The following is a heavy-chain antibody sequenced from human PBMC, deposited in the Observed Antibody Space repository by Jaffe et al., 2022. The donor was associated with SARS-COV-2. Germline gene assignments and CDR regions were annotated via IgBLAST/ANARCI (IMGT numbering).Heavy chain of an antibody. CDR3: ARRSWDIAAARTLDY. Sequence: QVQLQQWGAGLLKPSETLSLTCAVYGGSFSGYYWSWIRQPPGKGLEWIGEINHSGSTNYNPSLKSRVTISVDTSKNQFSLKLSSVTAADTAVYYCARRSWDIAAARTLDYWGQGTLVTVSS. J-gene: IGHJ4*02. CDR2: INHSGST. CDR1: GGSFSGYY. D-gene: IGHD6-13*01. V-gene: IGHV4-34*01.